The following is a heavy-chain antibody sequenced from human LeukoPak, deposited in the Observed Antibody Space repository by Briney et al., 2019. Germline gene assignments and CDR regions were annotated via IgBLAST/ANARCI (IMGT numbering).Heavy chain of an antibody. Sequence: GGSLRLSCAASGFTFSNYAMSWVRQAPGKGLEWVSVISGSGGSTYYVDSVKGRFTISRDNAKNSLYLQMNSLRAEDTAVYYCASRVVVVPAAIHAFDIWGQGTMVTVSS. CDR1: GFTFSNYA. J-gene: IGHJ3*02. CDR2: ISGSGGST. CDR3: ASRVVVVPAAIHAFDI. D-gene: IGHD2-2*01. V-gene: IGHV3-23*01.